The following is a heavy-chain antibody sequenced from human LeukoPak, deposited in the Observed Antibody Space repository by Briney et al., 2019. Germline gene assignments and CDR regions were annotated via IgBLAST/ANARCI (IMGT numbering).Heavy chain of an antibody. Sequence: GGSLRLSCAASGFTFDDYAMHWVRQAPGKGLEWVSRINSDGKTTTYADSVKGRFTISRDNAQSTLYLQMNSLSAEDTAVYYCARDYPPDWGQGTLVTVSA. J-gene: IGHJ4*02. CDR2: INSDGKTT. V-gene: IGHV3-74*01. CDR1: GFTFDDYA. CDR3: ARDYPPD.